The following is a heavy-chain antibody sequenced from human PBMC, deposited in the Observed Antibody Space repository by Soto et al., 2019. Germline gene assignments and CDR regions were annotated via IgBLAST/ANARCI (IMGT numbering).Heavy chain of an antibody. Sequence: LSLTCAASGFTFSDHYMDWVRQAPGKGLEWVGRTRNKANSYTTEYAASVKGRFTISRDDSKNSLYLQMNSLKTEDTAVYYCATTLGIAARYDAFDIWGQGTMVTVSS. CDR1: GFTFSDHY. CDR3: ATTLGIAARYDAFDI. J-gene: IGHJ3*02. CDR2: TRNKANSYTT. V-gene: IGHV3-72*01. D-gene: IGHD6-6*01.